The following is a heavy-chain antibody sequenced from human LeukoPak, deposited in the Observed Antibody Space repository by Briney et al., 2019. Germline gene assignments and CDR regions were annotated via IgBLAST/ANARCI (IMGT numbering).Heavy chain of an antibody. CDR1: GYSFTNHW. J-gene: IGHJ5*02. V-gene: IGHV5-51*01. Sequence: GASLKISCKGYGYSFTNHWIGWVRQLPGKGLEWMAIIHPADSDTRYSPSFQGQVTISADKSISTAYLQWTSLKASDTAMYYCARRLEATADNSFDPWGQGTLVTVSS. CDR3: ARRLEATADNSFDP. CDR2: IHPADSDT. D-gene: IGHD6-13*01.